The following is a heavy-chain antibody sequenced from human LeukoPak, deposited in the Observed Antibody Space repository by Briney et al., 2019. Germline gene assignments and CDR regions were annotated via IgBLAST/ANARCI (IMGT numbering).Heavy chain of an antibody. D-gene: IGHD1-14*01. CDR2: INQGGSDK. CDR1: GFTVSSSY. J-gene: IGHJ4*02. Sequence: AGGSLRLSCAASGFTVSSSYMSWVRQAPGKGLEWVANINQGGSDKYYVDSVKGRFTISRDNANNLLYLQMNSLRGEDTAVYYCTRDRSRAEDDWGQGTLVTVSS. CDR3: TRDRSRAEDD. V-gene: IGHV3-7*01.